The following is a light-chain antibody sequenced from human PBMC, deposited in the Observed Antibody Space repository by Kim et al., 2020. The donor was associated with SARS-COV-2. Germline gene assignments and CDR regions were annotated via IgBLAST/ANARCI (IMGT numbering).Light chain of an antibody. CDR2: AAS. CDR3: QQSYSTSPYT. V-gene: IGKV1-39*01. CDR1: QSISSY. Sequence: DIQMTQSPSSLSASVGDRVTITCRASQSISSYLNWYQQKPGKAPKLLIYAASSLQSGVPSRFSGSGSGTDFTLTISSLQPEDFATYYCQQSYSTSPYTFGQGTKLEI. J-gene: IGKJ2*01.